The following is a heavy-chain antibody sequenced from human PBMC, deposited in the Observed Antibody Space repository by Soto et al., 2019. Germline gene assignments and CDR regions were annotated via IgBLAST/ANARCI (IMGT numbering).Heavy chain of an antibody. CDR1: GGIFGSHG. Sequence: QVQLIQSEAEVKKPGSSVRVSCTASGGIFGSHGFSWVRQAPGQRLEWVGGFIPIFRTLTYKEKFQARVRIAADESTNTVYLDLSSLTSEDTAVYYCVSDRRIYYSDPHDEFVASDYEVWGQGTMVSVSS. D-gene: IGHD3-22*01. J-gene: IGHJ3*01. V-gene: IGHV1-69*01. CDR2: FIPIFRTL. CDR3: VSDRRIYYSDPHDEFVASDYEV.